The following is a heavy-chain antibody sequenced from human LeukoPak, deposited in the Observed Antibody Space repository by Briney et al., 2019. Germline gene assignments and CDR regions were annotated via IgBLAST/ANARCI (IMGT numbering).Heavy chain of an antibody. J-gene: IGHJ3*02. Sequence: SETLSLTCVVYGGSFSGYYWSWIRQPPGKGLEWIGEINHSGSTNYNPSLKSRVTISVDTSKNQFSLKLSSVTAADTAVYYCARQFYADAFDIWGQGTMVTVSS. CDR3: ARQFYADAFDI. D-gene: IGHD2/OR15-2a*01. CDR1: GGSFSGYY. V-gene: IGHV4-34*01. CDR2: INHSGST.